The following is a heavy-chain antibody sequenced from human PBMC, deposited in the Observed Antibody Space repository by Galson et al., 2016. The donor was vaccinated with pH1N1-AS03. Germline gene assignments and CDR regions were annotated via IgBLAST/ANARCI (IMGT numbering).Heavy chain of an antibody. J-gene: IGHJ4*02. D-gene: IGHD6-13*01. CDR3: ARGPVSYSNYWFPPPDY. V-gene: IGHV3-64*01. CDR1: GFTFSSYA. Sequence: RLSCAASGFTFSSYAMYWVRQAPGKGLDYVSAISGNGVSTYYANSVKGRFTISRDNSKNTLYLQMGSLRAEDMAVYYCARGPVSYSNYWFPPPDYWGQGTLVTVSS. CDR2: ISGNGVST.